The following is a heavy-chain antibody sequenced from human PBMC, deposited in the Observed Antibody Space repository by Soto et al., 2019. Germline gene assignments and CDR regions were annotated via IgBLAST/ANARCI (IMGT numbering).Heavy chain of an antibody. Sequence: EVQLLESGGGLVQPGGSLRLSCAASGFTFSNSAMNWVRQAPGKGLEWVSIIGGGGVSTYYADSVKGRFTISRDNSKNTLYLQMNSLRDEDTAVYYCAKEPGYSCYGYFDYWGQGTLVTVSS. CDR2: IGGGGVST. J-gene: IGHJ4*02. D-gene: IGHD5-12*01. V-gene: IGHV3-23*01. CDR1: GFTFSNSA. CDR3: AKEPGYSCYGYFDY.